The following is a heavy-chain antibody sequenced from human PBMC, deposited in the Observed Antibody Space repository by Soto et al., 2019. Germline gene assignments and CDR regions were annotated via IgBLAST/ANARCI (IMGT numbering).Heavy chain of an antibody. J-gene: IGHJ3*02. Sequence: ASVKVSCKVSGYTLTELSMHWVRQAPGKGLEWMGGFDPEDGETIYAQKFQGRVTMTEDTSTDTAYMELSSLRSEDTAVYYCATVTTMTPPRGAFDIWGQGTMVTVSS. D-gene: IGHD3-22*01. V-gene: IGHV1-24*01. CDR1: GYTLTELS. CDR3: ATVTTMTPPRGAFDI. CDR2: FDPEDGET.